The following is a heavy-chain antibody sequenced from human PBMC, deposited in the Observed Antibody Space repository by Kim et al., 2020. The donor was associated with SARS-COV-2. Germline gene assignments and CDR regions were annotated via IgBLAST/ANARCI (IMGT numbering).Heavy chain of an antibody. V-gene: IGHV3-30*03. Sequence: GGSLRLSCAASGFTFSNYCMSWVRQAPGKGLEWVAVITNNGSNTNYADSVKGRFTISRDNSKNTLYLQMNSLRAEDTAVYYCVSTRVEMAAIPLFDYWGQGTLVTVSS. D-gene: IGHD5-12*01. CDR1: GFTFSNYC. CDR3: VSTRVEMAAIPLFDY. CDR2: ITNNGSNT. J-gene: IGHJ4*02.